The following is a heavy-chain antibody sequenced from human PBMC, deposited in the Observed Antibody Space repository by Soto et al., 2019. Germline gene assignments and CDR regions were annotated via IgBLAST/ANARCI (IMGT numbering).Heavy chain of an antibody. D-gene: IGHD2-2*01. J-gene: IGHJ4*02. Sequence: PGGSLRLSCAASGFTFSSYSMNWVRQAPGKGLEWVSYISSSSSTIYYADSVKGRFTISRDNAKNSLYLQMNSLRAEDTAVYYCARDEQENIVVVPAANDYWGQGTLVTVSS. CDR1: GFTFSSYS. CDR2: ISSSSSTI. CDR3: ARDEQENIVVVPAANDY. V-gene: IGHV3-48*01.